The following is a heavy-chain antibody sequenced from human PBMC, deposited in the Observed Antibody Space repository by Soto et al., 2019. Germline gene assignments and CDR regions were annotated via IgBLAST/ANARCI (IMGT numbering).Heavy chain of an antibody. CDR3: ARGPAPYYYGSGSYSQTYYFDY. J-gene: IGHJ4*02. Sequence: SETLSLTCAVYGGSFRGYYWSWIRKPPGKGLEWIGEINHSGSTNYNPSLKSRVTISVDTSKNQFSLKLSSVAAADTAVYCCARGPAPYYYGSGSYSQTYYFDYWGQGTLVTVSS. V-gene: IGHV4-34*01. CDR2: INHSGST. D-gene: IGHD3-10*01. CDR1: GGSFRGYY.